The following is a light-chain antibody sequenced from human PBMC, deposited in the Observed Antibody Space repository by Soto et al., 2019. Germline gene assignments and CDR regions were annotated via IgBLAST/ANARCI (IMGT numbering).Light chain of an antibody. CDR3: QQSYSTLIT. J-gene: IGKJ5*01. CDR2: AAS. Sequence: EIQMTQAPSSMSASVGDRVTITCGASQSISSYLNWYQQKPGKAPKILIYAASSLQSGVPSRFSGSGSGTDGTITISSLQTEDGATYYCQQSYSTLITFGQGTRLEIK. V-gene: IGKV1-39*01. CDR1: QSISSY.